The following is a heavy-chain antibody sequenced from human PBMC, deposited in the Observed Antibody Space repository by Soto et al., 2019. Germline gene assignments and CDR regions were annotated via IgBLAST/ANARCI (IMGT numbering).Heavy chain of an antibody. CDR2: ITDSGGST. Sequence: EVQLLESGGGLVQPGGSLRLSCAASGFTFSSYAMSWVRQAPGKGLQWVSAITDSGGSTDYADSVKGRFTISRDNSKNTLYLQMNSLRAEDTALYYCAKEGGRYCSNTDCRLNYDYWGQGTLVTVSS. D-gene: IGHD2-2*01. J-gene: IGHJ4*02. CDR1: GFTFSSYA. CDR3: AKEGGRYCSNTDCRLNYDY. V-gene: IGHV3-23*01.